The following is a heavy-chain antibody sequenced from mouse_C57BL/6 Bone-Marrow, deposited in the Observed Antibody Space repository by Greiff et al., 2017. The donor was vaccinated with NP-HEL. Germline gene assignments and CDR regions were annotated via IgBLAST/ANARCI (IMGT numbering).Heavy chain of an antibody. D-gene: IGHD1-1*01. J-gene: IGHJ1*03. Sequence: VQLQQSGAELVKPGASVKLSCKASGYTFTEYTIHWVKQRSGQGLEWIGWFYPGSGSIKYNEKFKDKATLTADKSSSTVYMELSRLTSEDSAFYFCARHEEWDYYGSSPYWYFDVWGTGTTVTVSS. CDR3: ARHEEWDYYGSSPYWYFDV. V-gene: IGHV1-62-2*01. CDR1: GYTFTEYT. CDR2: FYPGSGSI.